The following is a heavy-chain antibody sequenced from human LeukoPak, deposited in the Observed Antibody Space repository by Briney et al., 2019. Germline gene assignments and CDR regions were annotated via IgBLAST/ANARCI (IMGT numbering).Heavy chain of an antibody. D-gene: IGHD3-22*01. CDR1: GFTFSNYA. V-gene: IGHV3-23*01. Sequence: GGSLRLSCAASGFTFSNYAMAWVRQAPGKGLEWVSSISGGGDYTYYAGSVKGRFTSSRDNSKNTLYLQMNSLRVEDKAVYYCARQGDYDVRSAVANWLETWGQGTLVTVSS. CDR3: ARQGDYDVRSAVANWLET. CDR2: ISGGGDYT. J-gene: IGHJ5*02.